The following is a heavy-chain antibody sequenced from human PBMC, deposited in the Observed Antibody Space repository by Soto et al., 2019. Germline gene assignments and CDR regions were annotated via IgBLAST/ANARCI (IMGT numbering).Heavy chain of an antibody. D-gene: IGHD3-9*01. CDR1: GFTFSDYI. Sequence: EVQLVESGGGLVNPGVSLRLSGAASGFTFSDYILHWVRRAPGMGLEWVSSISGITEYIRNADSVTGRFTISRDNAKTSLYLQINSLTAEDTALYYCPREGVHICTDYYFDYWGQVTLVTVSS. J-gene: IGHJ4*02. CDR3: PREGVHICTDYYFDY. CDR2: ISGITEYI. V-gene: IGHV3-21*06.